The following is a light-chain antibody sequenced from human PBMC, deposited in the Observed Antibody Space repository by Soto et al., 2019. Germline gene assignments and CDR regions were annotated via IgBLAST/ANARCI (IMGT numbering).Light chain of an antibody. CDR1: KSVSSK. Sequence: EIVLTQSPGTLSVSPGERATLSCRASKSVSSKLAWYQQKPGQAPRLLFYGASTGATGIPARFSGSGSETEFTLSISSLQSEDFAVYYCQQYNNWPGTFGQGTKVEIK. CDR3: QQYNNWPGT. J-gene: IGKJ1*01. V-gene: IGKV3-15*01. CDR2: GAS.